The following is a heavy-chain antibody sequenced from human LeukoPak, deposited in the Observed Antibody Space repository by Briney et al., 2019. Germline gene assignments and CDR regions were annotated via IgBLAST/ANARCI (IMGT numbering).Heavy chain of an antibody. CDR1: GCTFTSYG. V-gene: IGHV1-18*01. J-gene: IGHJ4*02. CDR3: ARDGSGGGGYFDY. D-gene: IGHD6-19*01. Sequence: GASVKVSCKTSGCTFTSYGVSWVRQAPGQGLEWMGWIGTHNGNTNYAQKFQGRVIMTTDTSTSTAYMELMSLRSDDTAVFYCARDGSGGGGYFDYWGQGTLVIVSS. CDR2: IGTHNGNT.